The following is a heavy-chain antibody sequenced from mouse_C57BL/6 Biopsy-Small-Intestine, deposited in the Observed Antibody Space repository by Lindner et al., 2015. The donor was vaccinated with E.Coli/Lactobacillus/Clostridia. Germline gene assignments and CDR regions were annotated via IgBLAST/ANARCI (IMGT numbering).Heavy chain of an antibody. CDR1: GYTFTDYY. CDR3: ARSRAMDN. V-gene: IGHV1-26*01. Sequence: VQLQESGPELVKPGASVKISCKASGYTFTDYYMTWVKQSHGKSLEWIGHINPNNGGTTYNQKFKGKATLTVDKSSSTAYMDLRSLTSEDSAVYYCARSRAMDNWGQGTSVTVSS. J-gene: IGHJ4*01. CDR2: INPNNGGT.